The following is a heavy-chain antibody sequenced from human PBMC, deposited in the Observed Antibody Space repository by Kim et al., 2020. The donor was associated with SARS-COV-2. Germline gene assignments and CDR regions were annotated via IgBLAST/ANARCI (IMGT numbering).Heavy chain of an antibody. J-gene: IGHJ4*02. Sequence: SETLSLTCTVSGVSISSGGYYWIWIRQHPGKGLDWIGYSYYSASTYYNPSLKSRVTITVDTSKNQFPLKLSSVTAADTAVYYCARVKDYYDSSGAGGFDYWGQGTLVTVSS. CDR2: SYYSAST. D-gene: IGHD3-22*01. CDR1: GVSISSGGYY. CDR3: ARVKDYYDSSGAGGFDY. V-gene: IGHV4-31*03.